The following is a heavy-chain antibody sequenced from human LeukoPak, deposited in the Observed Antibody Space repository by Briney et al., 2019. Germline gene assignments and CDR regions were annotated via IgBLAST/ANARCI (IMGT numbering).Heavy chain of an antibody. Sequence: PGGSLRLSCAASKFTFSTFAMHWVRQAPGKGLEWVALTSSDGSSKYYTDSVKSRFTISRDNSKNTLYLQMNSLRAEDTAVYYCAREGGDLRWKNRFDFWGQGTLVTVSS. D-gene: IGHD4-23*01. V-gene: IGHV3-30-3*01. CDR2: TSSDGSSK. CDR1: KFTFSTFA. CDR3: AREGGDLRWKNRFDF. J-gene: IGHJ4*02.